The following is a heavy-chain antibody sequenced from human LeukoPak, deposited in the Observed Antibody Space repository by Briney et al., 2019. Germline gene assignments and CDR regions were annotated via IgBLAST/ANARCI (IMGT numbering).Heavy chain of an antibody. CDR3: AREKSVRGGYGGYFDY. J-gene: IGHJ4*02. CDR1: GFTFSSYA. CDR2: ISFDGTSK. D-gene: IGHD5-12*01. Sequence: GRSLRLSCAASGFTFSSYAIHWVRQAPGKGLEWVAVISFDGTSKYYPDSVKGQFTISRDNSKNTLYLQMNSLRAEDTAVYFCAREKSVRGGYGGYFDYWGQGTLVTVSS. V-gene: IGHV3-30-3*01.